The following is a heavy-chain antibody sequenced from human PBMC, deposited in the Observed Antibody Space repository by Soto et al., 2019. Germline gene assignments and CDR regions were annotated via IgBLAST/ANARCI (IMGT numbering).Heavy chain of an antibody. Sequence: GAALKFSCKSSGYTFTSYGIIWVRPAPGQGLEWMGWISAYNGNTNYAQKLQGRVTMTTDTSTSTAYMELRSLRSDDTAVYYCARDLWPNLEWLLGLDYWGQGTLVTVSS. CDR3: ARDLWPNLEWLLGLDY. CDR2: ISAYNGNT. V-gene: IGHV1-18*04. J-gene: IGHJ4*02. CDR1: GYTFTSYG. D-gene: IGHD3-3*01.